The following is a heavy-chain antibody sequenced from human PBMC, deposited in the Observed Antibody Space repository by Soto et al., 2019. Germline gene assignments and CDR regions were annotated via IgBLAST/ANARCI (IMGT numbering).Heavy chain of an antibody. CDR1: GFTFSSYA. V-gene: IGHV3-23*01. CDR2: ISGSGGST. J-gene: IGHJ4*02. D-gene: IGHD1-1*01. Sequence: GGSLRLSCAASGFTFSSYAMSWVRQAPGKGLEWVSAISGSGGSTYYADSVKVRFTISRDNSKNTLYLQMNSLRAEDTSFYYCAKAPTESGTDYWGQGTLVTVSS. CDR3: AKAPTESGTDY.